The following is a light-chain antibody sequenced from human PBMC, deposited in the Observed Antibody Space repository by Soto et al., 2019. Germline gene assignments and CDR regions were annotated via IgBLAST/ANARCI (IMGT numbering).Light chain of an antibody. CDR1: SSDVGGYNY. J-gene: IGLJ1*01. V-gene: IGLV2-14*01. CDR3: SSYTSSSTQV. CDR2: EVS. Sequence: QPALTQPASVSGSPGQSITIPCTRTSSDVGGYNYVSWYQQHPGKAPKLMIYEVSNRPSGVSNRFSGSKSGNTASLTISGLQAEDEADYYCSSYTSSSTQVFRSGTKVTV.